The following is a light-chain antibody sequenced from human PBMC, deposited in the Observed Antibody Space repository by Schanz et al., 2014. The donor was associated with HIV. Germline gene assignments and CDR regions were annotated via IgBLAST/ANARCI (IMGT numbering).Light chain of an antibody. CDR2: GAS. V-gene: IGKV3-11*01. J-gene: IGKJ2*01. CDR3: QQYNDGSYT. Sequence: EIVLTQSPATLSLSPGERATLSCRASQSVSNYLAWYQQKPGQAPRLLIYGASNRATGIPARFSGSGSGTEFTLTISSLQPEDFATYYCQQYNDGSYTFGQGTKLEIK. CDR1: QSVSNY.